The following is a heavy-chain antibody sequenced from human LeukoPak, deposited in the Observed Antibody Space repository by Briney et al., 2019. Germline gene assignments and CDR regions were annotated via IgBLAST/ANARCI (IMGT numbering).Heavy chain of an antibody. CDR2: IYYSGNP. D-gene: IGHD2-15*01. CDR3: ARGPYCSGGSCYPMARHPPDY. J-gene: IGHJ4*02. V-gene: IGHV4-39*07. CDR1: GGSISSSGFY. Sequence: PSETLSLTCTVSGGSISSSGFYWGWIRQPPGKGLEWIGSIYYSGNPYYNPSLKSRVTISVDTSKNQFSLKLSSVTAADTAVYYCARGPYCSGGSCYPMARHPPDYWGQGTLVTVSS.